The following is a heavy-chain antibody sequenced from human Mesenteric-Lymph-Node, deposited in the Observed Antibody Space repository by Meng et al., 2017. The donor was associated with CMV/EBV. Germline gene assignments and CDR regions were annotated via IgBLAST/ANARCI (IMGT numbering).Heavy chain of an antibody. V-gene: IGHV3-23*01. D-gene: IGHD5/OR15-5a*01. Sequence: GESLKISCLASGFTFRNYAMHWVRQAPGKGLEWAAAISGGGGFTHYADSVKGRFTVSRDNSKNTVYLQINNVRPEDTAVYYCAKDPSSVAVGANWFDPWGQGTLVTVSS. CDR2: ISGGGGFT. CDR3: AKDPSSVAVGANWFDP. CDR1: GFTFRNYA. J-gene: IGHJ5*02.